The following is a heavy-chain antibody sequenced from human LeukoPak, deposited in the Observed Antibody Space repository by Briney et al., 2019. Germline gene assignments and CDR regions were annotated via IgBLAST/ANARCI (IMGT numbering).Heavy chain of an antibody. J-gene: IGHJ4*02. D-gene: IGHD6-13*01. CDR2: INHSGST. CDR1: GGTFSGYY. CDR3: ARGTAAAARKGTDY. Sequence: TSETVSLTCAVYGGTFSGYYWSWIRQPPGKGLEWIGEINHSGSTNYNPSLKSRVTISVDTSKNQFSLKLSSVTAADTAVYYCARGTAAAARKGTDYWGQGTLVTVSS. V-gene: IGHV4-34*01.